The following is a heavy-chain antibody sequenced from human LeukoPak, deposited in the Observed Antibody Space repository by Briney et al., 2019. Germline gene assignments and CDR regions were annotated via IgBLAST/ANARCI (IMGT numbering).Heavy chain of an antibody. CDR2: IYYSGST. CDR1: GGSISSYY. Sequence: SETLSLTCTVSGGSISSYYWSWIRQPPRTGLEWIGYIYYSGSTNYNPSLKSRVTISVDTSKNQFSLKLSSVTVADTAVYYCARVSRSWSGYYPYYFDYWGQGTLVTVSS. V-gene: IGHV4-59*01. D-gene: IGHD3-3*01. CDR3: ARVSRSWSGYYPYYFDY. J-gene: IGHJ4*02.